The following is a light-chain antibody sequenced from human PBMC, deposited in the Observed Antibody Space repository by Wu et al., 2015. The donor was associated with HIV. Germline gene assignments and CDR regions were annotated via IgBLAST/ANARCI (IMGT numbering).Light chain of an antibody. V-gene: IGKV1-5*03. CDR3: QQYNSFPLT. J-gene: IGKJ4*01. CDR2: RAS. CDR1: QSISNW. Sequence: DIQMTQSPSTLSASVGDRITITCRASQSISNWLAWYQQKPGKAPKLLIHRASILESGVPSDFSGSGSGTEFTLTISSLHPDDFATYYCQQYNSFPLTFGGG.